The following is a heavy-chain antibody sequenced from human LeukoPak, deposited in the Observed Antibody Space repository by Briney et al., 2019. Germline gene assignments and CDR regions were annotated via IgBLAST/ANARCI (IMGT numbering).Heavy chain of an antibody. Sequence: GGTLRLSCAASGFTFSTYGMTWVRQAPGKGLEWVSSISGSGDSTYYADSVKGRFIISRDNSKNTLYLQMNSLRAEDTAIYYCAKGHRIAAAGTRFDYWGQGTLVTVSS. CDR3: AKGHRIAAAGTRFDY. V-gene: IGHV3-23*01. J-gene: IGHJ4*02. D-gene: IGHD6-13*01. CDR1: GFTFSTYG. CDR2: ISGSGDST.